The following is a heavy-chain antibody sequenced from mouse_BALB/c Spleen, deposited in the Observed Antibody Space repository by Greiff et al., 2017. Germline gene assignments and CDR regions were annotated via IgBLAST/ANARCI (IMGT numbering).Heavy chain of an antibody. V-gene: IGHV2-9*02. Sequence: QVHVKQSGPGLVAPSQSLSITCTVSGFSLTSYGVHWVRQPPGKGLEWLGVIWAGGSTNYNSALMSRLSISKDNSKSQVFLKMNSLQTDDTAMYYCASLYGNYKDYFDYWGQGTTLTVSS. CDR3: ASLYGNYKDYFDY. D-gene: IGHD2-1*01. J-gene: IGHJ2*01. CDR2: IWAGGST. CDR1: GFSLTSYG.